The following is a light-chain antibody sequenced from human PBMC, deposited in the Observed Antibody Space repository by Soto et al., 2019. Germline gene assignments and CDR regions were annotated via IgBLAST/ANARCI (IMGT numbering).Light chain of an antibody. CDR1: SSNIGADFG. J-gene: IGLJ2*01. CDR2: VNT. Sequence: QSVLTQPPSVSGAPGQTITISCTGSSSNIGADFGVHWYQQLPGAAPKLVIFVNTNRPSGVPDRFSGSKSGTSASLAITGLQAEDEADYYCQSYDSGPIVIFGGGTQLTVL. V-gene: IGLV1-40*01. CDR3: QSYDSGPIVI.